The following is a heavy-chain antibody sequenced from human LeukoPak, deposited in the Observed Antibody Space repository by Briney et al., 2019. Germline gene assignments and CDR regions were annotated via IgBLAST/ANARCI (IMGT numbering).Heavy chain of an antibody. V-gene: IGHV5-51*01. D-gene: IGHD3-10*01. J-gene: IGHJ5*02. CDR1: GYSFTSYW. CDR3: ARHGRRLLWFGELFGWFDP. Sequence: GESLKIPCKGSGYSFTSYWIGWVRQMPGKGLEWIGTIYPGDSDTRYGPSFQGQVTISADKSISTAYLQWSSLKASDTAMYYCARHGRRLLWFGELFGWFDPWGQGTLVTVSS. CDR2: IYPGDSDT.